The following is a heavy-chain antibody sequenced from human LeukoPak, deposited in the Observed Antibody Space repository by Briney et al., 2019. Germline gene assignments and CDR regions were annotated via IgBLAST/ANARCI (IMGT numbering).Heavy chain of an antibody. CDR2: IRNKANNYAT. CDR3: ATSSNAYNDH. Sequence: GGSLRLSCAASGFTFSGFSLHWVRQASGKGLEWVGRIRNKANNYATTYAASVRGRFTISRDDSKNTAYLQMNSLKTEDTALYYCATSSNAYNDHWGQGTLVTVSS. CDR1: GFTFSGFS. D-gene: IGHD5-24*01. J-gene: IGHJ4*02. V-gene: IGHV3-73*01.